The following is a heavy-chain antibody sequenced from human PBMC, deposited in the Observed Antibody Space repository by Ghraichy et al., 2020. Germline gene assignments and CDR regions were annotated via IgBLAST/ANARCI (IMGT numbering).Heavy chain of an antibody. Sequence: GESLNISCVGSGFTFSSHSMNWVRQSPGKGLEWVSYITGSSRTTSYADSVKGRFTISRDNAQNSLYLQMNSLRDDDTAVYYCARGSRVVRFFYYDGMDVWGQGTTVTVSS. D-gene: IGHD4-23*01. CDR1: GFTFSSHS. CDR3: ARGSRVVRFFYYDGMDV. V-gene: IGHV3-48*02. J-gene: IGHJ6*02. CDR2: ITGSSRTT.